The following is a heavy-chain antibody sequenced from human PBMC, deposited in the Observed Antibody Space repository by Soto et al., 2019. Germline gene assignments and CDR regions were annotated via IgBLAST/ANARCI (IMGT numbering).Heavy chain of an antibody. J-gene: IGHJ6*03. D-gene: IGHD2-2*01. CDR2: IWYDGSNK. CDR1: GFTFSSYG. V-gene: IGHV3-33*01. CDR3: ARGGSGYHLLSFYYYMDV. Sequence: GGSLRLSCAASGFTFSSYGMHWVRQAPGKGLEWVAGIWYDGSNKDYADSVKGRFTISRDNSKNTLYLQMNSLRAEDTAVYYCARGGSGYHLLSFYYYMDVWGKGTTVTVAS.